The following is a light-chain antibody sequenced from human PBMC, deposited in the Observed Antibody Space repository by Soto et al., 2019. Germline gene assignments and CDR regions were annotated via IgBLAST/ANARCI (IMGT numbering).Light chain of an antibody. CDR1: QGISNY. CDR2: AAS. V-gene: IGKV1-27*01. CDR3: QKYNSAPWT. J-gene: IGKJ1*01. Sequence: DIQMTQSPSSLSASVGDRVTITCRASQGISNYSTWLQQKPGKVPNLLIYAASTLQSGVPSRFSGRVSGTDFTLTISSLQPEDVATDYCQKYNSAPWTFGQGTKVEIK.